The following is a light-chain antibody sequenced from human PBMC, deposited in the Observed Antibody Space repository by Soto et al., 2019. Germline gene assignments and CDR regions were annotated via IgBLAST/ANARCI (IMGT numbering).Light chain of an antibody. V-gene: IGKV3-20*01. CDR1: ERFRGSN. J-gene: IGKJ1*01. CDR2: GVS. Sequence: EIVLTQSPGTLSLSPGERATLSCRASERFRGSNLVCYQQKHGQAPRLLIYGVSNRATGTPDRFSGSGSGTYVSLPISRLEPEDLAVYYCQHDGSSLWTLGQGTKVEI. CDR3: QHDGSSLWT.